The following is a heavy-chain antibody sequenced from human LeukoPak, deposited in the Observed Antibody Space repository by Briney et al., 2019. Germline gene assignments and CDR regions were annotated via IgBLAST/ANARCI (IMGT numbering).Heavy chain of an antibody. Sequence: ASVKVSCKASGYTFTSYYMHWVRQAPGQGLEWMGWINPNNGVTNYAQKFQGRVTMTRDTSISTAYMELSRLRSDDTAVYYCARRRIAAAAAFDYWGQGTLVTVSS. CDR3: ARRRIAAAAAFDY. V-gene: IGHV1-2*02. J-gene: IGHJ4*02. CDR1: GYTFTSYY. CDR2: INPNNGVT. D-gene: IGHD6-13*01.